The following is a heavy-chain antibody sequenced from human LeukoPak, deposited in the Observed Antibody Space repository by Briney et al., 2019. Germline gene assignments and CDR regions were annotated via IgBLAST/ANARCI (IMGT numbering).Heavy chain of an antibody. V-gene: IGHV3-23*01. CDR1: GFTFSSYA. D-gene: IGHD6-13*01. CDR2: ISGSGGST. Sequence: PGGSLRLSCAASGFTFSSYAMSWVRQAPGKGLEWVSAISGSGGSTYYADSVKGRFTISRDNAKNSLYLQMNSLRAEDTAVYYCARDGIAALYMDVWGKGTTVTVSS. CDR3: ARDGIAALYMDV. J-gene: IGHJ6*03.